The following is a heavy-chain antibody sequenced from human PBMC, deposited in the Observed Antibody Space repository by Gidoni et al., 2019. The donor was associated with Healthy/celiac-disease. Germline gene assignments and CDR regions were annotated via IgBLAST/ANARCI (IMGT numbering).Heavy chain of an antibody. D-gene: IGHD5-18*01. Sequence: QVQLQQWGAGLLKPSETLSLTCAVYGGSFSGYYWSWIRQPPGKGLEWIGEINHSGSTNYNPSLKSRVTISVDTSKNQFSLKLSSVTAADTAVYYCATTGDTAMVTRGGLDYWGQGTLVTVSS. CDR2: INHSGST. J-gene: IGHJ4*02. CDR3: ATTGDTAMVTRGGLDY. CDR1: GGSFSGYY. V-gene: IGHV4-34*01.